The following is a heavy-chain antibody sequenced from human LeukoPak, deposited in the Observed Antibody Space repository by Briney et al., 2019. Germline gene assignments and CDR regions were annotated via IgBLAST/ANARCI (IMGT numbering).Heavy chain of an antibody. V-gene: IGHV3-21*01. D-gene: IGHD3-10*01. CDR1: GFTFSSYS. Sequence: PGGSLRLSCAASGFTFSSYSMNWVRQAPGKGLEWVSSISSSSSYIYYADSVKGRFTIPRDNAKNSLYLQMNSLRAEDTAVYYCAREVPFYYYGMDVWGQGTTVTVSS. CDR2: ISSSSSYI. CDR3: AREVPFYYYGMDV. J-gene: IGHJ6*02.